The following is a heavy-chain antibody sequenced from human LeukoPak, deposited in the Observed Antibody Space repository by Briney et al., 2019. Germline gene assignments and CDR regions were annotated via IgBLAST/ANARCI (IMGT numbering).Heavy chain of an antibody. CDR2: INHSGST. CDR1: GGSFSGYY. J-gene: IGHJ4*02. V-gene: IGHV4-34*01. D-gene: IGHD4-11*01. CDR3: AREGDDYSNSFDY. Sequence: SEALSLTCAVYGGSFSGYYWGWIRQPPGKGLEGIGEINHSGSTNYNPSLKSRVTISVDTSKNQFSLKLSSVTAADTAVYYCAREGDDYSNSFDYWGQGTLVTVSS.